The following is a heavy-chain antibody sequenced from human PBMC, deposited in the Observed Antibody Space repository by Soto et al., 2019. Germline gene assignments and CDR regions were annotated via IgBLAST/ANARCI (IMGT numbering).Heavy chain of an antibody. J-gene: IGHJ5*02. CDR2: ITWNSVST. CDR1: GFSFDDFA. CDR3: AKERVRFLDA. D-gene: IGHD3-3*01. Sequence: QLVESGGGWVQPGGSLRLSCVASGFSFDDFAMHWVRQAPGKGLEWISGITWNSVSTDYANSVKGRFTVSRDNAKNSLYLQISSLTTEDTALYFCAKERVRFLDAWGQGTLVTVSS. V-gene: IGHV3-9*01.